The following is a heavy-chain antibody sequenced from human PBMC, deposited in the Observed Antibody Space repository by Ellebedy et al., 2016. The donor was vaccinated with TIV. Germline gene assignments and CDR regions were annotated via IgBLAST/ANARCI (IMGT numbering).Heavy chain of an antibody. CDR1: GYSFASHG. D-gene: IGHD4-23*01. J-gene: IGHJ5*02. CDR2: ISVNTGKT. Sequence: AASVKVSCKASGYSFASHGICWARQAPGQGPEWMGAISVNTGKTDYAQKLQGRVTMTTDTSTNTAYMELRSLRSDNTGIYYCATSATFVDGGRADHWGQGTLVTVSS. CDR3: ATSATFVDGGRADH. V-gene: IGHV1-18*01.